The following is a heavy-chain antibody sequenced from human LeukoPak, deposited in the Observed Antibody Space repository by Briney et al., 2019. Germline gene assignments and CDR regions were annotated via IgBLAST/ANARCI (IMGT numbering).Heavy chain of an antibody. D-gene: IGHD2-15*01. J-gene: IGHJ6*03. CDR2: IYYSGST. V-gene: IGHV4-39*01. CDR1: GGSISSSSYY. CDR3: ARQGDCSGGSCYSSYYYYYYMDV. Sequence: PSETLSLTCTVSGGSISSSSYYWGWIRQPPGKGQEWIGSIYYSGSTYYNPSLKSRVTISVDTSKNQFSLKLSSVTAADTAVYYCARQGDCSGGSCYSSYYYYYYMDVWGKGTTVTVSS.